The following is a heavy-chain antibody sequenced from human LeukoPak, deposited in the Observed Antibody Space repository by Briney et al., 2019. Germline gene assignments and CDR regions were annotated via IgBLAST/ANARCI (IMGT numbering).Heavy chain of an antibody. J-gene: IGHJ4*02. D-gene: IGHD2-21*01. V-gene: IGHV3-30*02. CDR2: VRHDGRDK. CDR1: GFTFSAYG. Sequence: GGSLRLSCEVSGFTFSAYGIHWVRQSPGKGPEWVAFVRHDGRDKFYADSVKGRFIVSKDNSRTTLQLQMNSLRSEDTAVYFCARGGARDIWYFAYWGQGIRVTVSS. CDR3: ARGGARDIWYFAY.